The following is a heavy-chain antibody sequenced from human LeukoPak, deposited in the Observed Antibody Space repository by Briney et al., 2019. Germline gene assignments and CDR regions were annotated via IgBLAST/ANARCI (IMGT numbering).Heavy chain of an antibody. Sequence: PSETLSLTCTVSGGSISSYYWSWIRQPPGKGLEWIGYIYYSGSTNYNPSLKSRVTISVDTSRNQFPLKLSSVTAADTAVYYCARGQEWGDYYFDYWGQGTLVTVSS. CDR3: ARGQEWGDYYFDY. V-gene: IGHV4-59*01. J-gene: IGHJ4*02. CDR1: GGSISSYY. D-gene: IGHD2-8*01. CDR2: IYYSGST.